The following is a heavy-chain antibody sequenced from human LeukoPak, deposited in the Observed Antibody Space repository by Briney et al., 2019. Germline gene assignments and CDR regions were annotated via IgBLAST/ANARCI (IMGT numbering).Heavy chain of an antibody. V-gene: IGHV4-38-2*02. Sequence: TSETLSLTCTVSGYSISSGYYWGWIRPPPGKGLEWIGSIYHSGSTYYNPSLKSRVTISVDTSKNQFSLKLSSVTAADTAVYYCARGRGYQLSSNWFDPWGQGTLVTVSS. J-gene: IGHJ5*02. CDR3: ARGRGYQLSSNWFDP. CDR2: IYHSGST. CDR1: GYSISSGYY. D-gene: IGHD2-2*01.